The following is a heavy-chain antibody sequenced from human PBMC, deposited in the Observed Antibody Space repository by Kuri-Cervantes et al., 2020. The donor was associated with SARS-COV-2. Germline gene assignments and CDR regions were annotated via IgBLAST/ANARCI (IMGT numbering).Heavy chain of an antibody. Sequence: SLKISCAASGFTFDDYAMHWVRQAPGKGLEWVAVISYDGSNKYYADSVKGRFTISRDNSKNTLYLQMNSLRAEDTAVYYCARDRSTHYFNYWGQGTLVTVSS. CDR3: ARDRSTHYFNY. J-gene: IGHJ4*02. CDR1: GFTFDDYA. CDR2: ISYDGSNK. V-gene: IGHV3-30-3*01.